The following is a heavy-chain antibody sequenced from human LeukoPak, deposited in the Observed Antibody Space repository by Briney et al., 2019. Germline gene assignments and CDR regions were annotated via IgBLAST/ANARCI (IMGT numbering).Heavy chain of an antibody. CDR3: AKDGDIVVVVAATWSAFQH. J-gene: IGHJ1*01. V-gene: IGHV3-23*01. D-gene: IGHD2-15*01. CDR2: ISGSGGST. CDR1: GFTFSSYA. Sequence: GGSLRLSCAASGFTFSSYAMSWVRQAPGKGLEWVSAISGSGGSTYYADSVKGRFTISRDNSENTLYLQMNSLRAEDTAVYYCAKDGDIVVVVAATWSAFQHWGQGTLVTVSS.